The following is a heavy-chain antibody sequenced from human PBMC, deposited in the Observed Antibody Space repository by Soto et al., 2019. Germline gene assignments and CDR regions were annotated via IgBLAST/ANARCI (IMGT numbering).Heavy chain of an antibody. V-gene: IGHV3-23*01. CDR2: ISGSGGST. Sequence: EVQLLESGGGLVQPGGSLRLSCAASGFTFSSYAMSWARQAPGKGLEWVSAISGSGGSTYYADSVKGRFTISRDNAKNAVYLQINSLRTEETAVYDCGKGSGSGGYFVYWVQGTLVTVSS. CDR1: GFTFSSYA. J-gene: IGHJ4*02. CDR3: GKGSGSGGYFVY. D-gene: IGHD1-26*01.